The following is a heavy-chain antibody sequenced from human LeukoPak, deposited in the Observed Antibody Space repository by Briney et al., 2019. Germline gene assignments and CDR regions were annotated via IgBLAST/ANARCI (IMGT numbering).Heavy chain of an antibody. CDR2: IYTSGST. CDR3: ARSKFLGLDYYGPGSYLAFDY. V-gene: IGHV4-4*07. J-gene: IGHJ4*02. D-gene: IGHD3-10*01. CDR1: GGSISNYY. Sequence: SETLSLTCTVSGGSISNYYWSWIRQPAGKGLEWIGRIYTSGSTSYNPSLKSRLTISVDTPKNQFSLKLRSVTAAHTAVYYCARSKFLGLDYYGPGSYLAFDYWGQGTLVTVSS.